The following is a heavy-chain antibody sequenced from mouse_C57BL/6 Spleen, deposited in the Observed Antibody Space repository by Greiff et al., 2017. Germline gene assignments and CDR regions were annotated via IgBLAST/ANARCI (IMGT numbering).Heavy chain of an antibody. J-gene: IGHJ2*01. D-gene: IGHD2-5*01. V-gene: IGHV1-69*01. CDR3: ASLYSNYGY. CDR2: IDPSDSYT. CDR1: GYTFTSYW. Sequence: QVQLQQPGAELVMPGASAKLSCKASGYTFTSYWMHWVKQRPGQGLEWIGEIDPSDSYTNYNQKFKGKSTLTVDKSSSTAYMQLSSLTSEDSAVYYCASLYSNYGYWGQGTTLTVSS.